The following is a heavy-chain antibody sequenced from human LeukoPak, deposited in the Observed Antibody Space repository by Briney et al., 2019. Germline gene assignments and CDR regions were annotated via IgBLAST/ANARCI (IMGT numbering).Heavy chain of an antibody. D-gene: IGHD2/OR15-2a*01. J-gene: IGHJ4*02. CDR1: GFTFSSYT. V-gene: IGHV3-21*01. CDR3: ARDANIASLRYFDY. CDR2: ISSASSYI. Sequence: GGSLRLSCATSGFTFSSYTMNWGRQAPGKGLEWVSSISSASSYIYYADSVKGRFTISRDNAKNSLYLQMDSLRAEDTAVYYCARDANIASLRYFDYWGQGTLVTVSS.